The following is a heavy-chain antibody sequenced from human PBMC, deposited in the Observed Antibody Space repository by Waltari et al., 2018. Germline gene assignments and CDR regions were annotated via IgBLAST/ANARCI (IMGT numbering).Heavy chain of an antibody. D-gene: IGHD1-20*01. CDR3: ARESITGTYYFDY. CDR1: GGTFSSYA. J-gene: IGHJ4*02. Sequence: QVQLVQSGAEVKKPGSSVKVSCKASGGTFSSYAISWVRQAPGQGLEWMGGINPIFGTATYAQKFQGRVTITADESTSTAYMELSSLRSEDTAVYYCARESITGTYYFDYWGQGTLVTVSS. CDR2: INPIFGTA. V-gene: IGHV1-69*01.